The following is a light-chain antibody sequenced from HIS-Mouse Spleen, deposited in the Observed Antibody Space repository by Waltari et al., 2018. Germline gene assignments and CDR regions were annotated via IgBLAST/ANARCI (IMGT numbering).Light chain of an antibody. CDR1: ALPKKY. CDR3: YSTDSSGNHRGV. CDR2: EDS. J-gene: IGLJ1*01. Sequence: SYELTQPPSVSVSPGQTARITCSGDALPKKYAYWYQQKSGQAPVQGNYEDSKRPSGIPWRFSGSSSGTMATLTISGAQVEDEADYYCYSTDSSGNHRGVFGTGTKVTVL. V-gene: IGLV3-10*01.